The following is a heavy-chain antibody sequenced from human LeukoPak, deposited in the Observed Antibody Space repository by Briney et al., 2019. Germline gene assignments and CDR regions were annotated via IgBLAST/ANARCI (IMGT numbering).Heavy chain of an antibody. J-gene: IGHJ4*02. CDR1: GGSISSYY. Sequence: PSETLSVTCTVSGGSISSYYWSWIRQPPGKGLEWIGYIYYSGSTNYNPSLKSRVTISVDTSKNQFSLKLSSVTAADTAVYYCARAEDYSNYSGWGQGTLVTVSS. CDR2: IYYSGST. V-gene: IGHV4-59*01. D-gene: IGHD4-11*01. CDR3: ARAEDYSNYSG.